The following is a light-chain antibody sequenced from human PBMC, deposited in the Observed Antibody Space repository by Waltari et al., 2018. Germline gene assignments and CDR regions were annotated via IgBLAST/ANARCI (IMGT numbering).Light chain of an antibody. CDR1: QSVSSY. V-gene: IGKV3-11*01. Sequence: EIVLTQSPATLSLSPGERATLSCRASQSVSSYLAWYRQKPGQAPRLLIYDASNRAASIPAGFSGSRSGTNFTITISSRVPEDFAVYYCQHRSNWPLFTFGPGTKVDFK. CDR2: DAS. CDR3: QHRSNWPLFT. J-gene: IGKJ3*01.